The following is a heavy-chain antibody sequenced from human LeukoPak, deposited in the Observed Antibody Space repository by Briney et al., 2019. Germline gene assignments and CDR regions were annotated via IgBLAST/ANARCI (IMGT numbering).Heavy chain of an antibody. J-gene: IGHJ4*02. CDR2: ISYDGSDK. Sequence: GGSLRLSCAASGFTFSSYAMYWVRQAPGKGLEWVAVISYDGSDKFYADSVKGRFTISRDSSKNTLYLQMNSLRPEDTTVYYCARARPSMWIDYWGQGTLVTVSS. CDR1: GFTFSSYA. D-gene: IGHD5-12*01. CDR3: ARARPSMWIDY. V-gene: IGHV3-30*04.